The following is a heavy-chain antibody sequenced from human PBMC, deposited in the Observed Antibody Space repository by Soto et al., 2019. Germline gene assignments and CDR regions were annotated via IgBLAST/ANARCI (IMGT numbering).Heavy chain of an antibody. CDR1: GGSISSGDYY. CDR3: AREIGDYARSYYYYGMDV. Sequence: QVQLQESGPGLVKPSQTLSLTCTVSGGSISSGDYYWSWIRQPPGKGLEWIGYIYYSGSTYYNPSLKSRVTISVDTSKNQFSLKLSSVTAADTAVYYCAREIGDYARSYYYYGMDVWGQGTTVTVSS. J-gene: IGHJ6*02. V-gene: IGHV4-30-4*01. CDR2: IYYSGST. D-gene: IGHD4-17*01.